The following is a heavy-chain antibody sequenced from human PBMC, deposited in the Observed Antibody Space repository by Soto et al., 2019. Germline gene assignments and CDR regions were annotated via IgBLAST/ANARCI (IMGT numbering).Heavy chain of an antibody. V-gene: IGHV3-23*01. CDR1: GFTFTNYA. Sequence: GGSLRLSCAASGFTFTNYALHWVRQAPGKGLEWVSSISGGGTGTYSADAVKGRFTISSDKSRNTVYLQMSSIRAEDTAVYYCANGHYYHNSGNWVSNQAFDYCRQGNLVTVSS. J-gene: IGHJ4*02. CDR3: ANGHYYHNSGNWVSNQAFDY. CDR2: ISGGGTGT. D-gene: IGHD3-10*01.